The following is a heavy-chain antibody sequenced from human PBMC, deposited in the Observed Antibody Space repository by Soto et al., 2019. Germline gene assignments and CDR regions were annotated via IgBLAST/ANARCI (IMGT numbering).Heavy chain of an antibody. J-gene: IGHJ4*02. V-gene: IGHV4-34*01. CDR2: INHSGST. CDR1: GGSFSGYY. CDR3: ARVQPMTTVTTGFDY. D-gene: IGHD4-17*01. Sequence: LETLSLTCAVYGGSFSGYYWSWIRQPPGKGLEWIGEINHSGSTNYNPSLKSRVTISVDTSKNQFSLKLSSVTAADTAVYYCARVQPMTTVTTGFDYWGQGTLVTVSS.